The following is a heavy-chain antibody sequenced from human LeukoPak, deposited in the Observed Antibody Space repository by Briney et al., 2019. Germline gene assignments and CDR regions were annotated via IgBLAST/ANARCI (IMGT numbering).Heavy chain of an antibody. D-gene: IGHD3-10*02. V-gene: IGHV4-4*09. Sequence: SETLSLTCTVSGGSISSYYWSWIRQPPGKGLEWIGYIYTSVSTNYNPSLKSRVTISVDTSKNQFSLKLSSVTAADTAVYYCARHVARRALYYFDYWGQGTLVTVSS. CDR1: GGSISSYY. J-gene: IGHJ4*02. CDR3: ARHVARRALYYFDY. CDR2: IYTSVST.